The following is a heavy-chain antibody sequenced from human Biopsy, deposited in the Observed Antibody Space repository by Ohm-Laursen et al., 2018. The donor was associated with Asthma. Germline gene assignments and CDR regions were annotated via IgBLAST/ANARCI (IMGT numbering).Heavy chain of an antibody. D-gene: IGHD5-18*01. CDR2: ISASGNST. J-gene: IGHJ3*02. V-gene: IGHV3-23*01. CDR1: GFRFNSYA. CDR3: AKGMDTFDI. Sequence: SLRLSCAASGFRFNSYAVSWVRQAPGKGPERVSTISASGNSTYHGDSVKGRFTISRDNSKNTLFLHMNSLRADDTAVYYCAKGMDTFDIWGQGTLVTVSS.